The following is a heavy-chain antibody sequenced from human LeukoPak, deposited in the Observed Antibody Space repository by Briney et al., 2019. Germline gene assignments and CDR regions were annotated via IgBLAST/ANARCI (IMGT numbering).Heavy chain of an antibody. CDR1: GFTFSSYG. D-gene: IGHD5-18*01. CDR3: ARYSYGPPYYYGMDV. J-gene: IGHJ6*04. CDR2: ISYDGSNK. Sequence: GGSLRLSCAASGFTFSSYGMHWVRQAPGKGLEWVAVISYDGSNKYYADSVKGRFIISRDNSKNTLYLQMNSLRAEDTAVYYCARYSYGPPYYYGMDVRGKGTTVTVSS. V-gene: IGHV3-30*03.